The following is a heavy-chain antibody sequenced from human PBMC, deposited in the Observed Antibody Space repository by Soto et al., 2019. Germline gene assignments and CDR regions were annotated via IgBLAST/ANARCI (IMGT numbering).Heavy chain of an antibody. CDR3: ARPMLRGEIFDL. Sequence: QPGGSLRLSCAASGFTFTSYGMHWVRQAPGKGLEWVADIWHDGSEKKYVDSLKDRFTISRDNARNTVYLQMNSLRAEDTAVYFCARPMLRGEIFDLWGQGTPVTVSS. V-gene: IGHV3-33*01. CDR1: GFTFTSYG. J-gene: IGHJ4*02. D-gene: IGHD3-10*01. CDR2: IWHDGSEK.